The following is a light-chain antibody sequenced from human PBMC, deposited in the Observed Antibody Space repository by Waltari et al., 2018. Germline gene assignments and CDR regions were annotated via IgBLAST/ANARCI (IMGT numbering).Light chain of an antibody. CDR2: DVT. CDR1: SSDIVTYNF. CDR3: SSFTSSGTRV. Sequence: QPPLNQPASVSGSVGQSNTISCTATSSDIVTYNFVSWYQQYPGKAPKLINYDVTERTSGMSHRLSGSKSRNTASLFSSGRQDEDEADYHCSSFTSSGTRVFGTGPTVTVL. J-gene: IGLJ1*01. V-gene: IGLV2-14*03.